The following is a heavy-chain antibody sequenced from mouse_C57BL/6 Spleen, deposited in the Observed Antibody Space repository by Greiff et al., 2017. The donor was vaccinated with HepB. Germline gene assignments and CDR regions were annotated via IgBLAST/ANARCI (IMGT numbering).Heavy chain of an antibody. J-gene: IGHJ4*01. V-gene: IGHV1-18*01. CDR3: ARSGLRYYAMDY. CDR2: INPNNGGT. CDR1: GYTFTDYN. D-gene: IGHD2-4*01. Sequence: VQLKESGPELVKPGASVKIPCKASGYTFTDYNMDWVKQSHGKSLEWIGDINPNNGGTIYNQKFKGKATLTVDKSSSTAYMELRSLTSEDTAVYYCARSGLRYYAMDYWGQGTSVTVSS.